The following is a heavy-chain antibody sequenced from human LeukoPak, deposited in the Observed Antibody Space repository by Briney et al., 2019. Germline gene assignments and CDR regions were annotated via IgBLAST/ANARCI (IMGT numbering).Heavy chain of an antibody. Sequence: GRSLRLSCAASGFIFSDYYMTWIRQAPGKGLEWVAHIDVRGDSILYADSVKGRFTISRDSAKNSLYLQMSSLRAEDTAVYYCAREDNVWNLLYNYYMDVWGKGTTVTVSS. V-gene: IGHV3-11*01. CDR1: GFIFSDYY. CDR3: AREDNVWNLLYNYYMDV. J-gene: IGHJ6*03. D-gene: IGHD1-1*01. CDR2: IDVRGDSI.